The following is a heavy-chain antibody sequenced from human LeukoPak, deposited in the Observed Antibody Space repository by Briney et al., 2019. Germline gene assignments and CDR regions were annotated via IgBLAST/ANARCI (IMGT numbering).Heavy chain of an antibody. D-gene: IGHD3-22*01. J-gene: IGHJ3*02. V-gene: IGHV4-38-2*02. CDR2: IYHSGST. Sequence: SETLSLTCTVSGYSISTGYYWGWIRQPPGKGLEWIGTIYHSGSTYYNPSLKSRFTISIDTSRNQFSLKLNSVTAADTAVYYCAKSNGYGLIDIWDQGTMVTVSS. CDR3: AKSNGYGLIDI. CDR1: GYSISTGYY.